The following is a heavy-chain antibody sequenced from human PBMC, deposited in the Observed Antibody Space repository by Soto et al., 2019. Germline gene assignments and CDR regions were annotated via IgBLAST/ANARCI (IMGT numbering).Heavy chain of an antibody. V-gene: IGHV5-51*01. CDR1: GYSFTSYW. Sequence: PGESLKISCXGSGYSFTSYWIGWVRQMPGKGLEWMGIIYPGDSDTRYSPSFQGQVTISADKSISTAYLQWSSLKASDTAMYYCARLAPTSYYYYGMDVWGQGTTVTVSS. CDR2: IYPGDSDT. J-gene: IGHJ6*02. D-gene: IGHD1-1*01. CDR3: ARLAPTSYYYYGMDV.